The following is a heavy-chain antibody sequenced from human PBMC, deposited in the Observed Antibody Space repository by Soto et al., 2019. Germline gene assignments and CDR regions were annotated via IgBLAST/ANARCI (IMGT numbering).Heavy chain of an antibody. CDR3: AGYSNSWSKYVKH. Sequence: SETLSLTCAVYGGSFSGYCWSWIRQTPGERLEWVGDICHGGGANYNPSLKSRVSFSMDPSKNQFSLKLNSVMAADTAVYYCAGYSNSWSKYVKHWGRGSLVTVS. D-gene: IGHD6-13*01. V-gene: IGHV4-34*01. CDR2: ICHGGGA. CDR1: GGSFSGYC. J-gene: IGHJ1*01.